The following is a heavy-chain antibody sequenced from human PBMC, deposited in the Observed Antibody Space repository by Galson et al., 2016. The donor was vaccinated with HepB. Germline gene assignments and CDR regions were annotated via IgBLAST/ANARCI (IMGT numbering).Heavy chain of an antibody. Sequence: SVKVSCKASGDIFNTYAISWVRQAPGQGLEWMGGIITRFGTANYAQKFQGRVTITADESTSTAYMELNSLRSEDTAVYYCARDIDGDYEGGSSWFDPWGQGTLVTVSS. V-gene: IGHV1-69*13. J-gene: IGHJ5*02. CDR3: ARDIDGDYEGGSSWFDP. CDR1: GDIFNTYA. D-gene: IGHD4-17*01. CDR2: IITRFGTA.